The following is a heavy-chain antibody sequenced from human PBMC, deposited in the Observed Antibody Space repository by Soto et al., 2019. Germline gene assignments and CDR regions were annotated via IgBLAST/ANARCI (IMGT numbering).Heavy chain of an antibody. CDR2: ISGSATTI. J-gene: IGHJ2*01. V-gene: IGHV3-48*01. CDR3: VFSIKTEDAIRVVGSVSAVQLNRSSDL. Sequence: GRGLEGVSYISGSATTIYYADSVKVRFTISRDNSKNTVYLQMNSLRAEDTAVYYCVFSIKTEDAIRVVGSVSAVQLNRSSDL. D-gene: IGHD3-10*01.